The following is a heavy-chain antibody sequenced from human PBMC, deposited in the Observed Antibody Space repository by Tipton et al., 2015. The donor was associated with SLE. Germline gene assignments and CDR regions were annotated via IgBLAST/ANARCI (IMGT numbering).Heavy chain of an antibody. CDR2: IYYSGST. CDR3: ARDYSSSWYYYYGMDV. J-gene: IGHJ6*02. D-gene: IGHD6-13*01. Sequence: TLSLTCTVSGGSISSYYWSWIRQPPGKGLEWIGYIYYSGSTNYNPSLKSRVTISVDTSKNQFSLKLSSVTAADTAVYYCARDYSSSWYYYYGMDVWGQGTTVTVSS. V-gene: IGHV4-59*12. CDR1: GGSISSYY.